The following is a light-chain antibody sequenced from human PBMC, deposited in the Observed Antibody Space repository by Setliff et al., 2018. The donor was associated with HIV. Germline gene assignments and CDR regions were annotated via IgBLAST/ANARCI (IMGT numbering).Light chain of an antibody. CDR2: QVS. Sequence: QSALAQPASVSGSPGKSITISCTGTSSDVGRYNYVSWYQHHPGKAPKLIIFQVSNRPSGVSNRFSGFKSGDTASLTISGLQSEDEADYYCCSYAGTYTYIFGTGTKVTVL. J-gene: IGLJ1*01. V-gene: IGLV2-14*01. CDR3: CSYAGTYTYI. CDR1: SSDVGRYNY.